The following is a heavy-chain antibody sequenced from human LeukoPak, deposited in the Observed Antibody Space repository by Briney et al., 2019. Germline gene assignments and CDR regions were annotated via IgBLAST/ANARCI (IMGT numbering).Heavy chain of an antibody. V-gene: IGHV3-23*01. Sequence: GGSLRLSCAASGFTFSSYAMSWVRQAPGKGLEWVSTISGSGGSTYYADSVKGRFTISRDNPKNMLYLQMNSLRAEDTAVYYCAKEPSDDFWSGYYNWFDPWGQGTLVTVSS. CDR1: GFTFSSYA. D-gene: IGHD3-3*01. CDR3: AKEPSDDFWSGYYNWFDP. CDR2: ISGSGGST. J-gene: IGHJ5*02.